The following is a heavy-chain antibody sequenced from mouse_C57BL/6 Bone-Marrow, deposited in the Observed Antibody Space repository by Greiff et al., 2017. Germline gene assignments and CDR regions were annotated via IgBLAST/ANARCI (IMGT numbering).Heavy chain of an antibody. CDR2: ISDGGSYT. D-gene: IGHD2-2*01. CDR3: AVGYLYAMDY. Sequence: EVMLVESGGGLVKPGGSLKLSCAASGFTFSSYAMSWVRQTPEKRLEWVATISDGGSYTYYPDNVKGRFTISRDNAKNNLYLQMSHLKSEDTAMYYCAVGYLYAMDYWGQGTSVTVSS. CDR1: GFTFSSYA. J-gene: IGHJ4*01. V-gene: IGHV5-4*03.